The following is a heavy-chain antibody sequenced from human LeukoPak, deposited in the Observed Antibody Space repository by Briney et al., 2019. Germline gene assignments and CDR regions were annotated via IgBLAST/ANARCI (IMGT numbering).Heavy chain of an antibody. CDR2: ISSSSSTI. J-gene: IGHJ4*02. V-gene: IGHV3-48*01. Sequence: GGSLRLSCAASGFTFSSYSMNWVRQAPGKGLEWVSYISSSSSTIYYADSVKGRFTISRDNAKNSLYLQMNSLRAEDTAVYYCARDKAVGYDSSGYPGGWSFDYWGQGTLVTVSS. D-gene: IGHD3-22*01. CDR1: GFTFSSYS. CDR3: ARDKAVGYDSSGYPGGWSFDY.